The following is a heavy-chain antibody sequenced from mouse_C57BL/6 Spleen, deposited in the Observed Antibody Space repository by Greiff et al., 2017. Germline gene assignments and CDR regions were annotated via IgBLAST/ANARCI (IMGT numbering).Heavy chain of an antibody. CDR3: ARKWFAY. CDR2: IDPSDSYT. CDR1: GYTFTSYW. V-gene: IGHV1-59*01. Sequence: QVHVKQPGAELVRPGTSVKLSCKASGYTFTSYWMHWVKQRPGQGLEWIGVIDPSDSYTNYNQKFKGKATLTVDTSSSTAYMQLSSLTSEDSAVYYCARKWFAYWGQGTLVTVSA. J-gene: IGHJ3*01.